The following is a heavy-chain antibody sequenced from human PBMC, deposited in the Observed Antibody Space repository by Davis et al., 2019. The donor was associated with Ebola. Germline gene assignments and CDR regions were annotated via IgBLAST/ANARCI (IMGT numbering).Heavy chain of an antibody. J-gene: IGHJ6*02. D-gene: IGHD1-1*01. CDR2: ISGSSTYI. CDR3: ASYGEELERHGMGYYYYGMDV. Sequence: GGSLRLSCEASGFTFSSHSINWVRQAPGKGLEWVSSISGSSTYIYYADSVKGRFTISRDNAENSLYLQMNSLRVEDTAVYYCASYGEELERHGMGYYYYGMDVWGQGTTVTVSS. CDR1: GFTFSSHS. V-gene: IGHV3-21*01.